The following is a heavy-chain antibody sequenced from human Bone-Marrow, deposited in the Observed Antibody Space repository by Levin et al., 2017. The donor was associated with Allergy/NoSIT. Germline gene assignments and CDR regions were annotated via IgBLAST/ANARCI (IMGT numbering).Heavy chain of an antibody. CDR3: AKELLGWFDP. CDR1: GFTFSSYA. CDR2: ISGSGGST. D-gene: IGHD1-26*01. V-gene: IGHV3-23*01. J-gene: IGHJ5*02. Sequence: GESLKISCAASGFTFSSYAMSWVRQAPGKGLEWVSAISGSGGSTYYADSVKGRFTISRDNSKNTLYLQMNSLRAEDTAVYYCAKELLGWFDPWGQGTLVTVSS.